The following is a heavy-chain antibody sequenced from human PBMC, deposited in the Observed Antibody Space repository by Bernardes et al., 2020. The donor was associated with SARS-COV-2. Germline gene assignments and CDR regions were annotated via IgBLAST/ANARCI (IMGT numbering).Heavy chain of an antibody. CDR2: ISAYNKDT. V-gene: IGHV1-18*04. Sequence: ASVKVSYKTSGYLFSTYVLAWVRQAPGQGLEWLGWISAYNKDTNIAQKVQGRVTMTTDTSTNTAYMELRSLRPEDTAVYYCARDRPNFPPSTTTLDYWGQGTLVTVSS. J-gene: IGHJ4*02. CDR3: ARDRPNFPPSTTTLDY. CDR1: GYLFSTYV. D-gene: IGHD1-1*01.